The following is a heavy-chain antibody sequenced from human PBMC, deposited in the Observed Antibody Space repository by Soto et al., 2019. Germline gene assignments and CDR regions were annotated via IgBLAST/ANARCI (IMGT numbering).Heavy chain of an antibody. V-gene: IGHV4-59*01. Sequence: PSETLSLTCTVSGGSISSYYCSWIRQPPGKGLEWIGYIYYSGSTNYNPSLKSRVTISVDTSKNQFSLKLSSVTAADTAVYYCARVDCSSTSCYESHAHYYYYGMDVWGQGTTVTVSS. CDR2: IYYSGST. CDR3: ARVDCSSTSCYESHAHYYYYGMDV. CDR1: GGSISSYY. J-gene: IGHJ6*02. D-gene: IGHD2-2*01.